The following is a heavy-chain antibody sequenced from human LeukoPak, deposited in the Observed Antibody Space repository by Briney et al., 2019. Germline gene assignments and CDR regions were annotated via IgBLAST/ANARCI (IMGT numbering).Heavy chain of an antibody. Sequence: SVKLSCKASGGTFSSYAISWVRQAPGQGLEWMGGIIPIFGTANYAQKFQGRVTITADESTSTAYMELSSLRSEDTAVYYCAGHRGFGESGTQKFDYWGQGTLVTVSS. CDR3: AGHRGFGESGTQKFDY. D-gene: IGHD3-10*01. CDR1: GGTFSSYA. CDR2: IIPIFGTA. V-gene: IGHV1-69*13. J-gene: IGHJ4*02.